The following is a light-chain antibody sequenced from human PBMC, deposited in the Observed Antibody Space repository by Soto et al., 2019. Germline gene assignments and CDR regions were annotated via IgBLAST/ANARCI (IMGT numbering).Light chain of an antibody. V-gene: IGLV2-14*01. CDR3: SSYTSSSTWV. J-gene: IGLJ3*02. Sequence: SALTQPASVSGSPGQSITISCTGTSSDVGGYNYVSWYQPHPGKAPKLMIYEVSNRASGVSNRFSGSKSGNTASLTISGLQAEDEADYYCSSYTSSSTWVFGGGTKLTVL. CDR1: SSDVGGYNY. CDR2: EVS.